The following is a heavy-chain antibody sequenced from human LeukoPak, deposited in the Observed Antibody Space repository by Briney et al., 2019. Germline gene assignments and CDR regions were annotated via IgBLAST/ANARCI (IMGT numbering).Heavy chain of an antibody. V-gene: IGHV3-7*01. J-gene: IGHJ4*02. CDR2: IKGDGSDN. D-gene: IGHD4-17*01. CDR3: AIYRTYGDRDY. Sequence: GGSLRLSCAASGFTFSSYWMSWVRQAPGKGLEWVANIKGDGSDNHYVDSVKGRFTISRDNAKNSLYLQMNSLRAEDTAVYYCAIYRTYGDRDYWGQGTLVTVSS. CDR1: GFTFSSYW.